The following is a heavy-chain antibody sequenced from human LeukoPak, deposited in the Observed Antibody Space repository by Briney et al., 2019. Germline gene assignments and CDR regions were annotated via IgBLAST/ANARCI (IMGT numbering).Heavy chain of an antibody. CDR3: ARVSDTGYTYAYSYFFNF. J-gene: IGHJ4*02. D-gene: IGHD5-18*01. V-gene: IGHV3-48*01. CDR1: EFSPTNFW. CDR2: ISGTSRTT. Sequence: GGSLRLSCVASEFSPTNFWMIWVRQAPGKGLEWISYISGTSRTTYFADSVKGRLSVSRDNDENLVYLQVNSLRAEDTAVYFCARVSDTGYTYAYSYFFNFWGQGTLVTVST.